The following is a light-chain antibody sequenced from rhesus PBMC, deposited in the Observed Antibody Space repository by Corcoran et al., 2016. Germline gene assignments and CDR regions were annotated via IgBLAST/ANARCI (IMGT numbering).Light chain of an antibody. V-gene: IGKV1-25*01. J-gene: IGKJ2*01. CDR3: QHYYSTPYS. CDR1: QGITND. CDR2: EAS. Sequence: DIQMTQSPSSLSASVGDRVTITCRASQGITNDLAWYQQKPGENPKLLIYEASSLQSGIPSRFSGSGSGTDFTRTISSRQSEDFATYYCQHYYSTPYSFGQGTKVEIK.